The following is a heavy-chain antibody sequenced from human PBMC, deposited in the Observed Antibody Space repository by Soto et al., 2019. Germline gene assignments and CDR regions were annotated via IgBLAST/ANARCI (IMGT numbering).Heavy chain of an antibody. D-gene: IGHD5-18*01. CDR3: ARELSGYPYGPGDMY. CDR2: IFYTGSA. V-gene: IGHV4-30-4*01. J-gene: IGHJ4*02. CDR1: GGSISSDAYY. Sequence: QVQLQESGPGLVKPSQTLSLTCFVSGGSISSDAYYWTWIRQPPGKGLEWIGHIFYTGSAYYNPSLESRITIALDTSNNHFSLSMSSVTAADTAVYFCARELSGYPYGPGDMYWGQGILVTVSS.